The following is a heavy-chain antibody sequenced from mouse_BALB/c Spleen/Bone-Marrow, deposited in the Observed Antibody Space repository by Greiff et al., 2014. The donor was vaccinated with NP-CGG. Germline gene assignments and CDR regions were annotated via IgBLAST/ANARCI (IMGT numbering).Heavy chain of an antibody. D-gene: IGHD2-14*01. Sequence: EVQLQQSGPELEKPGASVKISCKASGYSFTGYNMNWVKQTNGKSLEWIGNIDPYNGDTRYSQKFKGKAALTVDKSSSTSYMQLKSLTSEDSAVYYGARGGYDVGTFAYWGQGTLVTVSA. J-gene: IGHJ3*01. V-gene: IGHV1S135*01. CDR2: IDPYNGDT. CDR1: GYSFTGYN. CDR3: ARGGYDVGTFAY.